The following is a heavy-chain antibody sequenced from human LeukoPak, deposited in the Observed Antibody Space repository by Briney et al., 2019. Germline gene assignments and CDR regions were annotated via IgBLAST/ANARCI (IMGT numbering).Heavy chain of an antibody. CDR1: GGTFSSYA. V-gene: IGHV1-69*05. J-gene: IGHJ3*02. Sequence: SVKVSCKASGGTFSSYAISWVRQAPGQGLEWMGGIIPIFGTANYAQKFQGRVTITTDESTSTAYMELSSLRSEDTAVYYCARGNRNGHDDAFDIWGQGTMVTVSS. CDR2: IIPIFGTA. CDR3: ARGNRNGHDDAFDI. D-gene: IGHD1-14*01.